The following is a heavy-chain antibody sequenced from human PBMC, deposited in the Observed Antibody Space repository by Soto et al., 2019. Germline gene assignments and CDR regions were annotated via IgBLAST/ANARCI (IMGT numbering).Heavy chain of an antibody. CDR1: GYTFTSYA. J-gene: IGHJ3*02. CDR3: ARDLRDIVVVPGAFDI. D-gene: IGHD2-2*01. V-gene: IGHV1-3*01. Sequence: QVPLVQSGAEVKKPGASVKVSCKASGYTFTSYAMHWVRQAPGQRLEWMGWINAGNGNTKYSQKFQGRVTITRDTSASTAYMELSSLRSEDTAVYYCARDLRDIVVVPGAFDIWGQGTMVTVSS. CDR2: INAGNGNT.